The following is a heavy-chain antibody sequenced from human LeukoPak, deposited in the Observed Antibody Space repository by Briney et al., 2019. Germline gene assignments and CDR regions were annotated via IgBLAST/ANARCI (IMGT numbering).Heavy chain of an antibody. Sequence: SETLSLTCAVYGGSFSGYYWSWIRQPPGKGLEWIGEINHSGSTNYNPSLKSRVTISVDTSKNQFSLKLSSVTAADTAVYYCASRDTIYGMDVWGQGTTVTVSS. CDR1: GGSFSGYY. D-gene: IGHD1-26*01. J-gene: IGHJ6*02. V-gene: IGHV4-34*01. CDR3: ASRDTIYGMDV. CDR2: INHSGST.